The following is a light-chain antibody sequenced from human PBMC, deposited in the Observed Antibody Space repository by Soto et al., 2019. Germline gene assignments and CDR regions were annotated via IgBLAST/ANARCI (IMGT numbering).Light chain of an antibody. J-gene: IGKJ5*01. V-gene: IGKV3D-15*01. CDR1: QSVSSN. Sequence: IVMPQSPATLSVSPGERATLSCRASQSVSSNLAWYQQKPGQAPRLLIYGASTRATGIPARFSGSGSGTEFTLTISSLQSEDFAVYYCQQYNNWPPLFGQGTRLEI. CDR2: GAS. CDR3: QQYNNWPPL.